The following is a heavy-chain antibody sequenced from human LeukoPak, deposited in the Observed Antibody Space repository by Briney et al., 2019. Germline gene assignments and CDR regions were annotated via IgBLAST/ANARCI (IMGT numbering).Heavy chain of an antibody. D-gene: IGHD6-19*01. Sequence: GRSLRLSCAASGFTFSSYGMHWVRQAPGKGLEWVAVISYDGSNKYYADSVKGRFTISRDNSKNTLYLQMNSLRAEDTAVYYCAKVVLTGYSSGWLDYWGQGTLVTVSS. CDR1: GFTFSSYG. CDR3: AKVVLTGYSSGWLDY. V-gene: IGHV3-30*18. CDR2: ISYDGSNK. J-gene: IGHJ4*02.